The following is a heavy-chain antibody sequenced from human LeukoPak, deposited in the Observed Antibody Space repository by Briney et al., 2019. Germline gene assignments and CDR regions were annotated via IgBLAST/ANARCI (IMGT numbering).Heavy chain of an antibody. J-gene: IGHJ4*02. D-gene: IGHD3-9*01. CDR1: GGSFSGYY. CDR3: ARRRYYDILTGYYRPFDY. Sequence: SETLSLTCAVYGGSFSGYYWSWIRQPPGKGLEWVGEINHSGSTNYNPSLKSRVTISVDTSKNQFSLKLSSVTAADTAVYYCARRRYYDILTGYYRPFDYWGQGTLVTVSS. CDR2: INHSGST. V-gene: IGHV4-34*01.